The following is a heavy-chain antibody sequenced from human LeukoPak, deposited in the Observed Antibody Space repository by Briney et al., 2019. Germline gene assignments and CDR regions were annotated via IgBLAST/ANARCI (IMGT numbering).Heavy chain of an antibody. D-gene: IGHD1-26*01. CDR2: INPNSGGT. J-gene: IGHJ4*02. Sequence: ASVTVSCKASGYTFTGYYMHWVRQAPGQGLEWMGWINPNSGGTNYAQKFQGRVTITADESTSTAYMELSSLRSEDTAVYYCAREARAVGATDYWGQGTLVTVSS. CDR3: AREARAVGATDY. CDR1: GYTFTGYY. V-gene: IGHV1-2*02.